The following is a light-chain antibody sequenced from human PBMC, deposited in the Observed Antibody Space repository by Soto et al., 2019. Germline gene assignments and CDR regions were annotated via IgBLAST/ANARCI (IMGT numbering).Light chain of an antibody. J-gene: IGKJ4*01. V-gene: IGKV1-33*01. CDR3: QQSDNLPPT. CDR1: QDVSAS. CDR2: DAS. Sequence: DTQMTQSPSSLSASVGDRVTITCQASQDVSASLNWYQQKPGRAPKLLIYDASNLETGGPSRFSVSGSVTDFTFTISSLQAEDIATYYCQQSDNLPPTFGGGTKVEI.